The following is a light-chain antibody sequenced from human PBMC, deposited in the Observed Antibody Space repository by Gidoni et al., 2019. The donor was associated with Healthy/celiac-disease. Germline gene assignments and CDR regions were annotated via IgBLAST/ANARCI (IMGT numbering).Light chain of an antibody. J-gene: IGKJ1*01. V-gene: IGKV1-39*01. CDR2: AAS. Sequence: IQMTQSPSSLSASVGDRVTITCRASQSISSYLNWYQQKPGKAPKLLIYAASSLQSGVPSMFSGSGSGTDVTLTISSLQPEDFATYYCQQSYSTPWTFGQGTKVEIK. CDR1: QSISSY. CDR3: QQSYSTPWT.